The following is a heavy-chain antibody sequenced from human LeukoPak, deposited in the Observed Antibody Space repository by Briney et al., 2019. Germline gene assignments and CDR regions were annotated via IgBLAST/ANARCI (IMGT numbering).Heavy chain of an antibody. CDR3: ARMGRGVISTNWFDP. J-gene: IGHJ5*02. Sequence: SETLSLTCAVYDGSFSGYYWSWIRQPPGKGLEWIGEINHSGSTNYNPSLKSRVTISVDTSKNQFSLKLSSVTAADTAVYYCARMGRGVISTNWFDPWGQGTLVTVSS. CDR1: DGSFSGYY. V-gene: IGHV4-34*01. D-gene: IGHD3-10*01. CDR2: INHSGST.